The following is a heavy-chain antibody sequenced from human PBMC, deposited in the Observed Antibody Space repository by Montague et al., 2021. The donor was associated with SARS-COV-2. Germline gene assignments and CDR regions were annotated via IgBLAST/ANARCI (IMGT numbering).Heavy chain of an antibody. Sequence: SETLSLTCAVYGGSFSGYYWSWIRQPPGKGLEWIGVINRSGSTKYNPSLKRRITISVDTSKNQFSLKLSSVTAADTAVYYCARVPYRLLFVPRYYGMDVWGQGTTVTVSS. CDR2: INRSGST. V-gene: IGHV4-34*01. CDR3: ARVPYRLLFVPRYYGMDV. D-gene: IGHD2-2*01. J-gene: IGHJ6*02. CDR1: GGSFSGYY.